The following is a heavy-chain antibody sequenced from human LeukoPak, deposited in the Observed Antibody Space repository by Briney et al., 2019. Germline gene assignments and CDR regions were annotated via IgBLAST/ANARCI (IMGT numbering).Heavy chain of an antibody. V-gene: IGHV3-23*01. J-gene: IGHJ3*02. CDR2: INTSGGST. CDR3: AEGFSYSTDAFDI. Sequence: GGSLRLSCAASGFTFSNYAMSWVRQAPGKGLEWVSGINTSGGSTYYADTVKGRFTISRDNSKNTLYLQMNSLRAEEQAIYYCAEGFSYSTDAFDIWGQGTMVTVSS. D-gene: IGHD2-15*01. CDR1: GFTFSNYA.